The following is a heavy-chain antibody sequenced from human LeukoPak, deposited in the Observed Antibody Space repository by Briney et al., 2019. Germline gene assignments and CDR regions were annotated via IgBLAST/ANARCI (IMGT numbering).Heavy chain of an antibody. CDR2: ISGSGGST. Sequence: GGSLRLSCAASGFTFSDYSMNWVRQAPGKGLEWVSAISGSGGSTYYTDSVKGRFTISRDNSKNTLDLQMNSLRAEDTAVYYCAKEPIVGATTGDFWGQGTLVTVSS. D-gene: IGHD1-26*01. CDR1: GFTFSDYS. V-gene: IGHV3-23*01. J-gene: IGHJ4*02. CDR3: AKEPIVGATTGDF.